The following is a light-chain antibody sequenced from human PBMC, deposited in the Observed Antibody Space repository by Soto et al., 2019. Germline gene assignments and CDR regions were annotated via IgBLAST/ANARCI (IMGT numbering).Light chain of an antibody. CDR2: EVN. CDR1: SSDVGNYDL. J-gene: IGLJ3*02. CDR3: CSYARCYIWV. V-gene: IGLV2-23*02. Sequence: QSALTQPASVSGSLGQSITISCTGTSSDVGNYDLVSWYQQRPGKAPKLMIFEVNKRPSGISNRFSGSKSGNTASLTISGLQAEDEADYYCCSYARCYIWVFGGGTKLTVL.